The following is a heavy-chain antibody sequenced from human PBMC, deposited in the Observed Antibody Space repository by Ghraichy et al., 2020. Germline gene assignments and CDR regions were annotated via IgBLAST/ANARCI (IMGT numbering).Heavy chain of an antibody. J-gene: IGHJ4*02. CDR1: GFTFNNAW. CDR2: IKSQTDGGTI. Sequence: GGSLRLSCAASGFTFNNAWMNWVRQAPGKGLEWVGRIKSQTDGGTIEYAAPVKGRFTISRDDSSDTLYLQMNSLTTEDTAVYYCNIALRWDLPQFDCWGQGTLVTVSS. V-gene: IGHV3-15*01. D-gene: IGHD1-26*01. CDR3: NIALRWDLPQFDC.